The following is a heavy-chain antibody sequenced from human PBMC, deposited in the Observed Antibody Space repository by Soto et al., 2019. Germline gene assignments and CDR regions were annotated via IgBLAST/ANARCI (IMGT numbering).Heavy chain of an antibody. V-gene: IGHV1-8*01. J-gene: IGHJ6*02. CDR3: ASGRGRYFYYGMDV. Sequence: KGQGLEWMGWMNPNSGNTGYAQKFQGRVTMTRNTSISTAYMELNSLRAEDTAVYYCASGRGRYFYYGMDVWGQGTTVTVSS. CDR2: MNPNSGNT.